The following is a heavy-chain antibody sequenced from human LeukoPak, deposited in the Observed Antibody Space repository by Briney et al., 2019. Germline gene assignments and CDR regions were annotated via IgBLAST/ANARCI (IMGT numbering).Heavy chain of an antibody. CDR2: ISGDGGST. CDR1: GFTFEDYA. V-gene: IGHV3-43*02. D-gene: IGHD6-19*01. J-gene: IGHJ5*02. CDR3: AKVGSVAGAFNWFDP. Sequence: SGGSQTLSCAASGFTFEDYAVHWVRQAPGKGLEWVSLISGDGGSTYYADSVKGRFTISRDNSKDSLYLQMNSLRTDDTALYFCAKVGSVAGAFNWFDPWGQGSQVTVSS.